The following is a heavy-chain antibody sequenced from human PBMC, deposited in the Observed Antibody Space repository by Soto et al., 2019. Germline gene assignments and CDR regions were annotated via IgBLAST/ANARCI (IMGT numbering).Heavy chain of an antibody. CDR3: ARVRFLRTWFDP. D-gene: IGHD3-10*01. CDR1: GYTFSDYD. V-gene: IGHV1-8*01. J-gene: IGHJ5*02. Sequence: ASVKVSCKASGYTFSDYDINLVRQAAVQVLELIVWINPYIFNTCYSQKFQGRFTITTYSSITTSYFELIILTFDDTAIYYCARVRFLRTWFDPWGQGTLVTVSS. CDR2: INPYIFNT.